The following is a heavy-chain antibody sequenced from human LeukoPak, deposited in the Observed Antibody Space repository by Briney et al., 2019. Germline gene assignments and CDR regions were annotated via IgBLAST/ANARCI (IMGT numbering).Heavy chain of an antibody. V-gene: IGHV1-24*01. CDR1: GYTLTELS. CDR3: ATYYYDSSGYYYIAFDI. J-gene: IGHJ3*02. Sequence: ASVKVSCKVSGYTLTELSMHWVRQAPGKGLEWMGGFDPEDGETIYAQEFQGRVTMTEDTSTDTAYMELSSLRSEDTAVYYCATYYYDSSGYYYIAFDIWGQGTMVTVSS. D-gene: IGHD3-22*01. CDR2: FDPEDGET.